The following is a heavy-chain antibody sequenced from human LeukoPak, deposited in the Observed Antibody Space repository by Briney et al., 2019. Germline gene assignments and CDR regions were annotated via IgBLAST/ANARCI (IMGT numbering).Heavy chain of an antibody. J-gene: IGHJ4*02. D-gene: IGHD3-10*01. CDR1: GGSFSGYY. CDR2: INHSGST. V-gene: IGHV4-34*01. Sequence: SETLSLTCAVYGGSFSGYYWSWIRQPPGKGLEWIGEINHSGSTNYNPSLQSRVTISVDTSKNQFSLKLSSVTAADTAVYYCARRASRLWFGELFLHGDGRTRGYFDYWGQGTLVTVSS. CDR3: ARRASRLWFGELFLHGDGRTRGYFDY.